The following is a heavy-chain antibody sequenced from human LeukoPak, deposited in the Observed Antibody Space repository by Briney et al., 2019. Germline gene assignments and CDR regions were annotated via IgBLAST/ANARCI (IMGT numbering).Heavy chain of an antibody. CDR1: GGSISSYY. CDR2: IYTSGST. D-gene: IGHD3-3*01. Sequence: SETLSLTXTVSGGSISSYYWSWIRQPAGKGLEWIGRIYTSGSTNYNPSLKSRVTMSVDTSKNQFSLKLSSVTAADTAVYYCAREYYDFWSGTYYYYMDVWGKGTTVTVSS. CDR3: AREYYDFWSGTYYYYMDV. J-gene: IGHJ6*03. V-gene: IGHV4-4*07.